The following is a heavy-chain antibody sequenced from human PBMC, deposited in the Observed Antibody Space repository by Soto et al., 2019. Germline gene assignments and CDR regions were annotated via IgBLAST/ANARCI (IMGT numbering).Heavy chain of an antibody. Sequence: SGGSLRLSCAASGLNFEKCSMNWVRQPPGKGPEWLASISPSSTYIRYADSVKGRFTISRDNARNSLSLQMMNLRADDTAIYCCATDTGDIEVVPATTWGQGTLVTVSS. D-gene: IGHD2-15*01. CDR3: ATDTGDIEVVPATT. CDR2: ISPSSTYI. CDR1: GLNFEKCS. V-gene: IGHV3-21*04. J-gene: IGHJ4*02.